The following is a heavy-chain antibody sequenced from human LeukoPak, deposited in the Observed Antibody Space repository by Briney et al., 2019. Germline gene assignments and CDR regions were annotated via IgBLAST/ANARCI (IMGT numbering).Heavy chain of an antibody. J-gene: IGHJ4*02. Sequence: GGSLRLPCAASGFTLSSHWMVWVRQGPGKGLVWVSRISHDGTLTGYADSVRGRFTISRDNAKNSLYLQMTSLRAEDTALYYCAKGKYSSGFDYWGQGTLVTVSS. CDR1: GFTLSSHW. CDR3: AKGKYSSGFDY. CDR2: ISHDGTLT. D-gene: IGHD6-19*01. V-gene: IGHV3-74*01.